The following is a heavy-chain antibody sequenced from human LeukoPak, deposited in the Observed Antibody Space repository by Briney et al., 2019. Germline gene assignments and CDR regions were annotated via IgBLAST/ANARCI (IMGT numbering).Heavy chain of an antibody. CDR1: GYTFTDYY. J-gene: IGHJ4*02. D-gene: IGHD3-10*01. Sequence: ASVHVSCKASGYTFTDYYMHWVRQAPGQGLEWMGWINPSSGGTNYPQKFQGRVIMTRDTSISTAHMELSRLRSDDTAVYYCASPSNYGSGSQLNYWGEGTLVTVSS. CDR3: ASPSNYGSGSQLNY. V-gene: IGHV1-2*02. CDR2: INPSSGGT.